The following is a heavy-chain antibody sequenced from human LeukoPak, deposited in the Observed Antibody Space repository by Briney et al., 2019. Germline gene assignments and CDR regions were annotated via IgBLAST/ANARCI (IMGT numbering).Heavy chain of an antibody. CDR1: GFTFSSYS. D-gene: IGHD4-17*01. CDR3: ARIPGGLDYARVIPDYDYYYYMDV. V-gene: IGHV3-48*01. CDR2: ISSSSSTI. J-gene: IGHJ6*03. Sequence: QTGGSLRLSCAASGFTFSSYSMNWVRQAPGKGLEWVSYISSSSSTIYYADSVKGRFTISKDNAKNSLYLQMNSLRAEDTAVYYCARIPGGLDYARVIPDYDYYYYMDVWGKGTTVTVSS.